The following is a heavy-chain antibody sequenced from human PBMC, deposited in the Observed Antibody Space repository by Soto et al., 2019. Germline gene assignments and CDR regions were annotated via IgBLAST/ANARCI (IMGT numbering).Heavy chain of an antibody. CDR1: GYTXSSYG. V-gene: IGHV1-18*01. CDR2: ISAYNCNT. CDR3: AREVVVPAAIRDYYYYGMDV. J-gene: IGHJ6*02. Sequence: SXKVSFKASGYTXSSYGSGLVRQAPGQGLGWMGWISAYNCNTNYAQKLQGRATINADTSTSTAYIEMRSLRSDDTAVYYCAREVVVPAAIRDYYYYGMDVWGQGNTVT. D-gene: IGHD2-2*01.